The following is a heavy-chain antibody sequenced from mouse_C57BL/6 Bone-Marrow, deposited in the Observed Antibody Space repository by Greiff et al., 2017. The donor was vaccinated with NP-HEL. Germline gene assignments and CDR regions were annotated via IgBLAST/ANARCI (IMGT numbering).Heavy chain of an antibody. CDR3: ARGSHYYGSSVIGY. Sequence: QVHVKQSGAELARPGASVKLSCKASGYTFTSYGISWVKQRTGQGLEWIGEIYPRSGNTYYNEKFKGKATLTADKSYSTAYMALRSLTSEYSSDYFCARGSHYYGSSVIGYWGRGTTPTVTA. CDR1: GYTFTSYG. D-gene: IGHD1-1*01. J-gene: IGHJ2*01. CDR2: IYPRSGNT. V-gene: IGHV1-81*01.